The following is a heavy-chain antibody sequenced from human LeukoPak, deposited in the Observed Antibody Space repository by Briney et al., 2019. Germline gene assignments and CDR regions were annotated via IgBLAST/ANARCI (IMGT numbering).Heavy chain of an antibody. CDR1: DGSISSSSYY. V-gene: IGHV4-39*07. D-gene: IGHD4-23*01. CDR3: ARNTYSGNWAYYYYMDV. Sequence: SETLSLTCTVSDGSISSSSYYWGWIRQPPGKGLEWIGSISYSGSTYYNPSLKSRVTITVDTSKNQFSLKLSSVTAADTAVYYCARNTYSGNWAYYYYMDVWGKGTTVTVSS. J-gene: IGHJ6*03. CDR2: ISYSGST.